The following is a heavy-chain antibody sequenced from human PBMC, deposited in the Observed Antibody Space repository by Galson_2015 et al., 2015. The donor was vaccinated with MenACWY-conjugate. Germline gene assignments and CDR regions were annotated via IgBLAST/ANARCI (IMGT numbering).Heavy chain of an antibody. V-gene: IGHV3-15*05. CDR3: TTDRIPGGGGPYCAD. Sequence: SLRLSCAASGFSFSNAWMSWVRQAPGKGPEWVARIKSKTDGERTDYAAPVDASFSISRDDVRNRLYLQMNGVKSADAAVYYCTTDRIPGGGGPYCADWGQSTLGTGSS. CDR2: IKSKTDGERT. D-gene: IGHD2-8*02. CDR1: GFSFSNAW. J-gene: IGHJ1*01.